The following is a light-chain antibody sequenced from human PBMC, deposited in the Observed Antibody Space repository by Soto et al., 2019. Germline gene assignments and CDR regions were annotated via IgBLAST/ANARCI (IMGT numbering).Light chain of an antibody. CDR1: QTISSW. Sequence: IQMTISPSTLSGSVVDIFQTTCRASQTISSWLAWYQQKPGKAPKLLIYDASSLESGVPSRFSGSGSGTEFTLTISSLQPDDFATYYCQKYETYSGKCGQGTKGDI. CDR2: DAS. J-gene: IGKJ1*01. V-gene: IGKV1-5*01. CDR3: QKYETYSGK.